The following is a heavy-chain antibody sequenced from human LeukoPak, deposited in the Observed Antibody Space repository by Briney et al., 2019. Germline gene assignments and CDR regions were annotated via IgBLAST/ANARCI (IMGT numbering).Heavy chain of an antibody. V-gene: IGHV3-11*04. Sequence: GGSLRLSCAASGFTFSDYYMSWIRQAPGKGLEWVSYISSSGSTIYYADSVKGRFTISRDNAKNSLYLQMNSLRAEDTAVYYCAGQVSSATGYYGMDVWGQGTTVTASS. CDR3: AGQVSSATGYYGMDV. D-gene: IGHD3-16*02. J-gene: IGHJ6*02. CDR1: GFTFSDYY. CDR2: ISSSGSTI.